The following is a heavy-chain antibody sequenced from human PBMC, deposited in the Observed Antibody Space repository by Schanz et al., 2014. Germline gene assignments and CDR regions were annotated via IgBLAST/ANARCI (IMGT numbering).Heavy chain of an antibody. J-gene: IGHJ4*02. CDR3: VGIHVAVAEAFY. CDR2: IRFDASAK. Sequence: VQLVESGGGLIQPGGSLRLSCAVSGFTVNTNYMSWVRQAPGKGLEWVAYIRFDASAKYYGDSVEGRFTISRDNAKNTLYLQMNSLRPEDTALYYCVGIHVAVAEAFYWGQGALVTVSS. D-gene: IGHD6-19*01. V-gene: IGHV3-30*02. CDR1: GFTVNTNY.